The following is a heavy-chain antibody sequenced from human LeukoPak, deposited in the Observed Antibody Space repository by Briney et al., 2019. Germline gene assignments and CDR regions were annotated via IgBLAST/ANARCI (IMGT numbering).Heavy chain of an antibody. J-gene: IGHJ4*02. V-gene: IGHV4-34*01. CDR3: ARMRGSWGVDY. CDR1: GGSFSGYY. Sequence: PSETLSLTCGVYGGSFSGYYWTWIRQPSGKGLEWIGEINHSGSTTYNPSLKSRVTISVDTSKNQFSLRLSSVTAADTAVYYCARMRGSWGVDYWGQGTLVTVSS. CDR2: INHSGST. D-gene: IGHD1-26*01.